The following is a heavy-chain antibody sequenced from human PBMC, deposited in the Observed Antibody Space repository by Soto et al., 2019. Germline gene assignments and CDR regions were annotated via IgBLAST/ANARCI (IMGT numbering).Heavy chain of an antibody. J-gene: IGHJ4*02. CDR3: ARESKSTTHEFDY. D-gene: IGHD5-12*01. CDR1: GYTFIGYY. Sequence: ASVKVSCKASGYTFIGYYIHWVRQAPGQGLEWMGWINPNSGATNYAQKFQGWVTMTRGTSISTAYMELSRLRPDDTAVYYCARESKSTTHEFDYWGQGTLVTVSS. V-gene: IGHV1-2*04. CDR2: INPNSGAT.